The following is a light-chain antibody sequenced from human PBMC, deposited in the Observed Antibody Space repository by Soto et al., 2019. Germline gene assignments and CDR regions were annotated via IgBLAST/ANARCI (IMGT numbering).Light chain of an antibody. CDR2: GAS. Sequence: EIVSTQSPGSLSLSPGERATLSCRASQSVYNNYIAWYQNCPGQAPRVLIYGASSRATGIPVRFRGSGSGTEFTLTISSLQSEDSAVYYCHQYNSWPRGTFGPGTKVDIK. CDR1: QSVYNN. CDR3: HQYNSWPRGT. J-gene: IGKJ3*01. V-gene: IGKV3-15*01.